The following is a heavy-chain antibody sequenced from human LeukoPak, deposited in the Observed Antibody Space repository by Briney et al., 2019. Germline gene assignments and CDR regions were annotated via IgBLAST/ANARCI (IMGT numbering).Heavy chain of an antibody. Sequence: SQTLSLTCTVSGGSISSGDYYWSWIRQPPGKGLEWIGYIYYSGSTYYNPSLKSRVTISVDTSKNQFSLKLSSVTAADTAVYYCARGVLNQYYYDSSGYYYFDYWGQGTLVTVSS. D-gene: IGHD3-22*01. V-gene: IGHV4-30-4*08. CDR1: GGSISSGDYY. J-gene: IGHJ4*02. CDR3: ARGVLNQYYYDSSGYYYFDY. CDR2: IYYSGST.